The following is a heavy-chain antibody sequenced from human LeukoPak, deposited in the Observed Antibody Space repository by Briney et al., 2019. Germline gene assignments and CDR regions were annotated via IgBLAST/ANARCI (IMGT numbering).Heavy chain of an antibody. CDR3: ASIAVASFDY. D-gene: IGHD6-19*01. V-gene: IGHV3-30-3*01. J-gene: IGHJ4*02. Sequence: PGGSLRLSCAASRFTFSSYAMHWVRQAPGKGLEWVAVISYDGSNKYYADSVKGRFTISRDNSKSTLYLQMNSLRAEDTAVYYCASIAVASFDYWGQGTLVTVSS. CDR2: ISYDGSNK. CDR1: RFTFSSYA.